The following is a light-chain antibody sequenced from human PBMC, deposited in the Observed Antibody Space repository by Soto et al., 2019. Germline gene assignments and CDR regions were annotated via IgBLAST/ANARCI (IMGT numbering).Light chain of an antibody. V-gene: IGKV4-1*01. J-gene: IGKJ1*01. CDR1: QSVLSSSNNKNY. CDR2: WAS. Sequence: DIVMTQSPDSLAVSLGERATINCKSSQSVLSSSNNKNYLVWYQQKPGRPPKLLIYWASTRESGVPDRFSGSGSWTDFTLTISSLQAEDVAVYYCQQYYSAPWTFGQGTTVEIK. CDR3: QQYYSAPWT.